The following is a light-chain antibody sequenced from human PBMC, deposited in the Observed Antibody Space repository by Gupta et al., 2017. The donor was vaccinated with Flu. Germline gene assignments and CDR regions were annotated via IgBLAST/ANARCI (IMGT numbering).Light chain of an antibody. Sequence: DIVLTQSPDSLAVSLGGRATINCKSSQSVLYSSNNENYLAWYQQKPGQPPKLLIYWASTRESGVPDRFSGSGSGADFTLTISSLQAEDVAVYFCQQYYDTPITFGQGTRLEIK. CDR2: WAS. V-gene: IGKV4-1*01. CDR1: QSVLYSSNNENY. J-gene: IGKJ5*01. CDR3: QQYYDTPIT.